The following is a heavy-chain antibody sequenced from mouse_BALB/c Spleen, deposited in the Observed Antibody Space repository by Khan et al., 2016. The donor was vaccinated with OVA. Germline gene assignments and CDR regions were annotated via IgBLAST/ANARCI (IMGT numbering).Heavy chain of an antibody. J-gene: IGHJ2*01. CDR2: ISSGGSYT. CDR3: SRQPCYYGSSSYFDY. Sequence: EVELVESGGDLVKPGGSLKLSCAASGFTFSSYGMSWVRQTPDKRLEWVATISSGGSYTYYPDSVKGRFTISRDNAKNTLYLQMSSLKSEDTAMYYCSRQPCYYGSSSYFDYWGQGTTLTVSS. D-gene: IGHD1-1*01. CDR1: GFTFSSYG. V-gene: IGHV5-6*01.